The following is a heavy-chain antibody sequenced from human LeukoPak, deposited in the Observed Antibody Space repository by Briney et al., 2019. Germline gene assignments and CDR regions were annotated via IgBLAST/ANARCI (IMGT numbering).Heavy chain of an antibody. J-gene: IGHJ4*02. Sequence: GGSLRLSCAASGFTFSSYGMHWVRQAPGKGLEWVAFIRYDGSNKYYADSVKGRFTISRDNSKNTLYLQMNSLRAEDTALYYCAKVGYIVGATGEFFFDYWGQGTLVTVSS. D-gene: IGHD1-26*01. V-gene: IGHV3-30*02. CDR1: GFTFSSYG. CDR2: IRYDGSNK. CDR3: AKVGYIVGATGEFFFDY.